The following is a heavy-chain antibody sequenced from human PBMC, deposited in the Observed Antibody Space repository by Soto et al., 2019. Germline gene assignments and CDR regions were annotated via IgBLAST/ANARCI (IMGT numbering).Heavy chain of an antibody. Sequence: PSQTLSLTCAISGDSVSSNIASWSWIRQSPSRGLEWLGRTYYRSKWYNEYVVSVKSRMTINPDTSKNQFSLQLNSVTPEDTAVYYCARGAHYYNGMDVWGQGTTVTVSS. CDR3: ARGAHYYNGMDV. J-gene: IGHJ6*02. CDR1: GDSVSSNIAS. V-gene: IGHV6-1*01. CDR2: TYYRSKWYN.